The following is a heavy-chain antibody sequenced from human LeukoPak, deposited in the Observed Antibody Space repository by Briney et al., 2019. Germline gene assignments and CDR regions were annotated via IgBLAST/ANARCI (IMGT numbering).Heavy chain of an antibody. J-gene: IGHJ4*02. CDR3: AKEVCGGDCCLFDY. CDR2: ISYDGSNK. Sequence: GGSLRLSCAASGFTFSSYGMHWVRQAPGKGLEWVAVISYDGSNKYYADSVKGRFTISRDNSKNTLYLQMNSLRAEDTAVYHCAKEVCGGDCCLFDYWGQGTLVTVSS. V-gene: IGHV3-30*18. CDR1: GFTFSSYG. D-gene: IGHD2-21*02.